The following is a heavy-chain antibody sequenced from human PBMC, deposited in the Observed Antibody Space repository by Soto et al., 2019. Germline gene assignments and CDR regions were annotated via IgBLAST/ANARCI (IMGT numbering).Heavy chain of an antibody. V-gene: IGHV3-23*01. CDR3: AKKVNSGPGSQYFDY. J-gene: IGHJ4*01. CDR2: FRTSGDGGTT. CDR1: GFTFSSYS. D-gene: IGHD3-10*01. Sequence: EVQLLESGGGLVQPGGSLRLSCAASGFTFSSYSMSWVRQAPGKGLEWVSGFRTSGDGGTTYYADSVKGRFTISRDNSKNMLFLQMNSLRADDTAIYYCAKKVNSGPGSQYFDYWGHGTLVTVSS.